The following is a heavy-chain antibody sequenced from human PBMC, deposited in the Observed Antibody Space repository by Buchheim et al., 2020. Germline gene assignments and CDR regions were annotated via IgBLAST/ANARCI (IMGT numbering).Heavy chain of an antibody. D-gene: IGHD6-19*01. CDR3: ARGVAVAPFDY. V-gene: IGHV3-33*01. Sequence: QVQLVESGGGVVQPWTSLRLSCVASGFTFWDSAMHWVRQAPGKGLEWVAMIWYDGNNKYYADSVKGRFTVSSDNSKNMLYLQMNSLRVEDTAVYYCARGVAVAPFDYWGQGTL. J-gene: IGHJ4*02. CDR2: IWYDGNNK. CDR1: GFTFWDSA.